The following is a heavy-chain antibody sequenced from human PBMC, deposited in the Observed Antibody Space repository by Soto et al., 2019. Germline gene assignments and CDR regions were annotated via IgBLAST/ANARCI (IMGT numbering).Heavy chain of an antibody. CDR2: ISWNSGGI. Sequence: PGGSLRLSCAASGFTFDDYAMHWVRQAPGKGLEWVSGISWNSGGIGYADSVKGRFTISRDNAKNSLYLQMNSLRAEDTALYYCAKDGPTALYYMDVWGKGTTVTVSS. CDR3: AKDGPTALYYMDV. CDR1: GFTFDDYA. J-gene: IGHJ6*03. D-gene: IGHD5-18*01. V-gene: IGHV3-9*01.